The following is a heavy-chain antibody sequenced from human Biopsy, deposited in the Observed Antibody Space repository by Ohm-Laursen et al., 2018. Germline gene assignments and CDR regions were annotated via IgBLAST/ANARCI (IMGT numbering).Heavy chain of an antibody. J-gene: IGHJ5*02. CDR3: ARDYDTSGYYYVS. CDR2: IFYRGST. CDR1: GGSISNNNYY. V-gene: IGHV4-39*01. D-gene: IGHD3-22*01. Sequence: GTLSLTCTVSGGSISNNNYYWGWIRQPPGKGLVWFGSIFYRGSTHYKPSLKSRVNISVDTSKNQFSLKLNSVPAADTAVYYCARDYDTSGYYYVSWGQGTLVTVSS.